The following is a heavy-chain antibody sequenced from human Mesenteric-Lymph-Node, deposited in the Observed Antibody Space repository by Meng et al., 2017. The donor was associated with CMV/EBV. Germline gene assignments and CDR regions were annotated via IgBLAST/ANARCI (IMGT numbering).Heavy chain of an antibody. CDR1: GYTFNNYD. D-gene: IGHD3-10*01. CDR3: ARGRQFKGSGPMVF. Sequence: ASVKVSCKASGYTFNNYDITWMRQATGQGLEWMGWMNPNSGNTDYAQKFQGRVTMTRDTSINTAYLELSSLRSEDTAVFYCARGRQFKGSGPMVFWGQGTLVPSPQ. CDR2: MNPNSGNT. J-gene: IGHJ4*02. V-gene: IGHV1-8*01.